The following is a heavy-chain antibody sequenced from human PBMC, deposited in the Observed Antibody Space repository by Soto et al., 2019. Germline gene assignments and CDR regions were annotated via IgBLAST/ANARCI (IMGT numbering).Heavy chain of an antibody. D-gene: IGHD2-21*02. CDR1: GGSISRSSYY. CDR3: ARTHIVVVTAYPRFDY. V-gene: IGHV4-39*01. J-gene: IGHJ4*02. CDR2: VYYSGST. Sequence: QVQLQESGPGLVKPSETLSLTCTVSGGSISRSSYYWGWIRQSPGKGLEWIGSVYYSGSTYYNPSLKSRVTRSVDTSNNQFSLNLTSVTAADTAVYSCARTHIVVVTAYPRFDYWGQGSQVTVSS.